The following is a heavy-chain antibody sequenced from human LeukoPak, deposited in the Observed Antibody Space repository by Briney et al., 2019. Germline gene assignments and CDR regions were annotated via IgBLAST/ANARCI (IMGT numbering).Heavy chain of an antibody. CDR3: AKVRGGSGTDSDY. CDR2: ISYDGSNK. D-gene: IGHD1-26*01. CDR1: GFTFSSYW. V-gene: IGHV3-30*18. Sequence: PGGSLRLSCAASGFTFSSYWMTWVRQAPGKGLEWVAVISYDGSNKYYADSVKGRFTISRDNSKNTLYLQMNSLRAEDTAVYYCAKVRGGSGTDSDYWGQGTLVTVSS. J-gene: IGHJ4*02.